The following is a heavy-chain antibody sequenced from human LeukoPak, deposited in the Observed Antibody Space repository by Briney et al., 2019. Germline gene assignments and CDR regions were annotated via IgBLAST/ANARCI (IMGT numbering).Heavy chain of an antibody. Sequence: SETLSLTCDDYGGSFSGSYWSWIRQPPGKGLEWIGEINHDGTTYYNPSLKSRVTISVDTSKNQFFLKLSSVTAADTAVYCCARANYYDGDYWGQGTLVTVSS. V-gene: IGHV4-34*01. CDR3: ARANYYDGDY. CDR1: GGSFSGSY. D-gene: IGHD3-22*01. J-gene: IGHJ4*02. CDR2: INHDGTT.